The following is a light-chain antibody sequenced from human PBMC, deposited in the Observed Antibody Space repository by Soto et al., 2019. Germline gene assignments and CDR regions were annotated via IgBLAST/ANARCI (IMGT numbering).Light chain of an antibody. J-gene: IGKJ2*01. Sequence: DIQMTQSPSSLSASVGDRVSITCRASQSISSYLNWYQQKPGKAPKLLIYAASSLQSGVPSSFSGSGSGTDFTLTISSLQPEDFATYYCQQSCELPYTFGQGTKLEI. V-gene: IGKV1-39*01. CDR3: QQSCELPYT. CDR2: AAS. CDR1: QSISSY.